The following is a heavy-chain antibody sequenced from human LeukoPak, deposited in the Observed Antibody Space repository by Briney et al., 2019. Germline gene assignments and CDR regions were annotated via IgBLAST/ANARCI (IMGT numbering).Heavy chain of an antibody. D-gene: IGHD3-22*01. V-gene: IGHV3-48*01. CDR3: ARDLPSSGYYYRDAFDI. Sequence: GGSLRLSCAASGFTFSDYSMNWVRQAPGKGLEWVSYIRSSSSSIKYADSVKGRFTISRDNAKNSLYLQMNSLRAEDTAVYYCARDLPSSGYYYRDAFDIWGQGTMVTVSS. J-gene: IGHJ3*02. CDR2: IRSSSSSI. CDR1: GFTFSDYS.